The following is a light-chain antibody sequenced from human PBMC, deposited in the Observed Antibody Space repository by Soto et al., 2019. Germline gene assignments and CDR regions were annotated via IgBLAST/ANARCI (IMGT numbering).Light chain of an antibody. CDR1: QSLVHSDGIAY. V-gene: IGKV2-30*02. J-gene: IGKJ5*01. CDR3: MQGTHWPIT. Sequence: DVVMTQSPLSLPVTLGEPASISFRSTQSLVHSDGIAYFSWFQQRPGRSPRRLIYKVSNRDSGVPARFSGSGSGTDFALKISRVEAEDVGVYYCMQGTHWPITFGQGTRLEIK. CDR2: KVS.